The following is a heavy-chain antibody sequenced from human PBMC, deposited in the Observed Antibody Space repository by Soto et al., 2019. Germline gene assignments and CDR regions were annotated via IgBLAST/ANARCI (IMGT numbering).Heavy chain of an antibody. J-gene: IGHJ6*02. CDR2: IYHSGST. CDR3: ARVVGGYYYGMDV. Sequence: SETLSLTCVVSGGSISSSNWWSLVRQPPGKGLEWIGEIYHSGSTNYNPSLKSRVTISVDKSKNQFSLKLSSVTAADTAVYYCARVVGGYYYGMDVWGQGTTVTVSS. V-gene: IGHV4-4*02. CDR1: GGSISSSNW. D-gene: IGHD2-2*01.